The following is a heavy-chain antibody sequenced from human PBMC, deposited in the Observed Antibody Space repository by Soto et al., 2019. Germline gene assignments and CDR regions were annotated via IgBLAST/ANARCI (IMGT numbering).Heavy chain of an antibody. V-gene: IGHV4-34*01. CDR3: ARVERGTATTVVDAFDI. D-gene: IGHD1-1*01. Sequence: QEQLQQWGAGLLKPSETLSLTCAVYGGFVSSGNYYWSWIRQPPGKGLEWIGEMSHSGGTHFNPSRKSRVTISVDTSKNQFSLKMSSGTAADTALYYCARVERGTATTVVDAFDIWGPGTMVTVSS. CDR1: GGFVSSGNYY. CDR2: MSHSGGT. J-gene: IGHJ3*02.